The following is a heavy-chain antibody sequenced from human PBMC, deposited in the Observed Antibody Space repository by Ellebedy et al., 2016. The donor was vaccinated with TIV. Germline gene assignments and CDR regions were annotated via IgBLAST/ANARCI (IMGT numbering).Heavy chain of an antibody. V-gene: IGHV3-21*01. J-gene: IGHJ4*02. CDR2: ISSSGTYI. CDR3: ARGSGDLPFDY. Sequence: GESLKISCAASGFTFSRYSMNWVRHPPGKGLEWVSCISSSGTYIYYPDSLKGRFTISRDSAKNPLYLQMTSLRAEDTAVYYCARGSGDLPFDYWGQGTLVTVSS. CDR1: GFTFSRYS. D-gene: IGHD4-17*01.